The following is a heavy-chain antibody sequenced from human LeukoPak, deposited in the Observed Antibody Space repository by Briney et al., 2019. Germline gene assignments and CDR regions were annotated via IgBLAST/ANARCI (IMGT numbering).Heavy chain of an antibody. Sequence: ASVKVSCKASGYTFTGYYMHWVRQAPGQGLEWMGWISAYNGNTNYAQKLQGRVTMTTDTSTSTAYMELRSLRSDDTAVYYCARPGGYSYGYHGEFDYWGQGTLVTVSS. CDR3: ARPGGYSYGYHGEFDY. D-gene: IGHD5-18*01. J-gene: IGHJ4*02. CDR2: ISAYNGNT. CDR1: GYTFTGYY. V-gene: IGHV1-18*04.